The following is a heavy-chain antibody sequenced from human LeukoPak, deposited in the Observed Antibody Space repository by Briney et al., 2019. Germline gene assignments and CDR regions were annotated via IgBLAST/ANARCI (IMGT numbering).Heavy chain of an antibody. CDR1: GFTFSNYA. CDR3: ARDLYSSSSTTGFDY. Sequence: GGSLRLSCAASGFTFSNYAMHWVRHAPGKGLEWVAVISYDGSNKYYADSVKGRFTISRDNSKNTLYLQMNSLIPEDTAVYYCARDLYSSSSTTGFDYWGQGTLVTVSS. V-gene: IGHV3-30*04. CDR2: ISYDGSNK. J-gene: IGHJ4*02. D-gene: IGHD6-6*01.